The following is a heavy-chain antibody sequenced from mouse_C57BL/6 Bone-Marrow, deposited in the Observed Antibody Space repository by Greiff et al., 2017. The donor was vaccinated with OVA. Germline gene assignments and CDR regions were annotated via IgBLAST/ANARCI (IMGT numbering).Heavy chain of an antibody. CDR1: GFTFSSYG. Sequence: EVKLVESGGDLVKPGGSLKLSCAASGFTFSSYGMSWVRQTPDKRLEWVATISSGGSYTYYPDSVKGRFTISRDNAKNTLYLQMSSLKSEDTAMYYCARRTFAYWGQGTLVTVSA. CDR2: ISSGGSYT. J-gene: IGHJ3*01. V-gene: IGHV5-6*02. CDR3: ARRTFAY.